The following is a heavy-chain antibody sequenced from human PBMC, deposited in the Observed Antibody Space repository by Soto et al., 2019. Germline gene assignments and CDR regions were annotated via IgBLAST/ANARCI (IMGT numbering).Heavy chain of an antibody. V-gene: IGHV4-34*01. J-gene: IGHJ6*02. CDR3: ARDSIVATKSYYYYGMDV. Sequence: SETLSLTCAVYGGSFSGYYWSWIRQPPGKGLEWIGEINLTGSTNYNPSLKSRVTISVDTSKNQFSLKLSSVTAADTAVYYCARDSIVATKSYYYYGMDVWGQGTTVTVSS. CDR1: GGSFSGYY. D-gene: IGHD5-12*01. CDR2: INLTGST.